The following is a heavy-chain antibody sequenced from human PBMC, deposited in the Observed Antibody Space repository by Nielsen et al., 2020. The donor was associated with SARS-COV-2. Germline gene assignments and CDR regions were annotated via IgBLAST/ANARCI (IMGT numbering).Heavy chain of an antibody. CDR3: ARRNLVDFDY. Sequence: GESLKISCAASGFTFSSYGMHWVRQAPGKGLEWVAVISYDGSNKYYADSVKGRFTISRDNAKNSLYLQMNSLRAEDTAVYYCARRNLVDFDYWGQGTLVTVSS. D-gene: IGHD6-6*01. V-gene: IGHV3-30*03. J-gene: IGHJ4*02. CDR2: ISYDGSNK. CDR1: GFTFSSYG.